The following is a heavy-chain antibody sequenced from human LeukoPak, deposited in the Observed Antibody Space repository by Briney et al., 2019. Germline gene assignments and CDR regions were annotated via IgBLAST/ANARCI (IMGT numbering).Heavy chain of an antibody. CDR2: INPNGGGT. CDR1: GYTFTGYN. J-gene: IGHJ4*02. V-gene: IGHV1-2*02. CDR3: ARAVRVTTDFDC. Sequence: ASVKVSCKASGYTFTGYNIHWMRQAPGQGLEWMGWINPNGGGTNYAQNFQGRVTMTMDTSITTVYMEASGLTPDDTAVYYCARAVRVTTDFDCWGQGTLVTVSS. D-gene: IGHD2-21*02.